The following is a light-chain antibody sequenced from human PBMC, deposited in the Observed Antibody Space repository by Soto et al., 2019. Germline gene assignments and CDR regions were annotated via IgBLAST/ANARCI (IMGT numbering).Light chain of an antibody. J-gene: IGKJ5*01. CDR1: QSVNSN. CDR3: QQYNNWPFA. V-gene: IGKV3-15*01. CDR2: GAS. Sequence: EIVLTQSPGTLSLSPGERATLSCRVSQSVNSNYLAWYQQKPGQAPRLLIYGASTRATGTPARFSGSGSGTEFTLTISSLQSEDFAVYYCQQYNNWPFAFGQGTRLEIK.